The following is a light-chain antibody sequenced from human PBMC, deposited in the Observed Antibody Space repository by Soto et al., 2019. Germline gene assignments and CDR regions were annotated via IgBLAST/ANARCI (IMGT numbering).Light chain of an antibody. CDR1: QRVSSSY. CDR2: DAS. V-gene: IGKV3-20*01. J-gene: IGKJ1*01. Sequence: DIVLTQSPGTLSLSPGERATLSCRASQRVSSSYLAWYQQRPGQAPRLLIYDASSRTTGIPDRFSGGGAGTYFTLTISRLEPEDIAVYYCQQYDSSPRTFGEGTKVEIK. CDR3: QQYDSSPRT.